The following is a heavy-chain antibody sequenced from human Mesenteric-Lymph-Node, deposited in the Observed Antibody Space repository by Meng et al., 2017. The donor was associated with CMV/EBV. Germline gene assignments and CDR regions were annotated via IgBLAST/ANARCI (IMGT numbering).Heavy chain of an antibody. Sequence: GESLKISCAASGFTFIGYTMNWVRLAPGKGLEWVSSISSSSDYIYYADSVKGRFTISRDNVKKTMYLQMNSLRAEDTAVYYCARDPPSGSTIFDYWGQGTLVTVSS. CDR1: GFTFIGYT. CDR2: ISSSSDYI. J-gene: IGHJ4*02. D-gene: IGHD2-15*01. CDR3: ARDPPSGSTIFDY. V-gene: IGHV3-21*01.